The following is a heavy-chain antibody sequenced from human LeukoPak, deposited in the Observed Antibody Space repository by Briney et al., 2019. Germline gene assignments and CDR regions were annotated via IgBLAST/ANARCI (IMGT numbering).Heavy chain of an antibody. CDR1: GFTFSSYA. CDR2: ISGSGGST. Sequence: GGSLRLSCAASGFTFSSYAMSWVRQAPGKGLEWVSAISGSGGSTYYADSVKGRFTISRDNSKNTLYLQMNSLRAEDTAVYYCARFSSSTWSGYGMDFWGQGTTVTVSS. J-gene: IGHJ6*02. V-gene: IGHV3-23*01. CDR3: ARFSSSTWSGYGMDF. D-gene: IGHD3-3*01.